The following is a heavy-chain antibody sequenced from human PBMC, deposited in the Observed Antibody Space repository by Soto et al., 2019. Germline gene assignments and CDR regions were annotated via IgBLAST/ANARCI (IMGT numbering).Heavy chain of an antibody. D-gene: IGHD3-22*01. J-gene: IGHJ4*02. Sequence: EVQLVESGGGLVQPGGSLRLSCAASGFTFSHYWMHWVRQAPGKGLVWVSRIRSDGSDTTYTGSVKGRFTISRDNAKNTLFLQMNSLSAEDTAVYYCAIVITAGSRSFEYWGQGPLVTVSS. CDR1: GFTFSHYW. CDR2: IRSDGSDT. V-gene: IGHV3-74*01. CDR3: AIVITAGSRSFEY.